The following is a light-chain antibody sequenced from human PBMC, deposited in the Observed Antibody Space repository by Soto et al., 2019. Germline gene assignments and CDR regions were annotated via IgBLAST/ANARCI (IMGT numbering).Light chain of an antibody. V-gene: IGLV2-14*01. J-gene: IGLJ1*01. CDR1: SSDVGAYDY. Sequence: QSVLTQPASVSGSPGQSITISCTGTSSDVGAYDYVSWYQQHPDKALKLMIFEVSDRPSGVSNRFSGSNSGNTASLTISGLQAEDEADYFCSSYAGSNNYVFGTGTKVTVL. CDR2: EVS. CDR3: SSYAGSNNYV.